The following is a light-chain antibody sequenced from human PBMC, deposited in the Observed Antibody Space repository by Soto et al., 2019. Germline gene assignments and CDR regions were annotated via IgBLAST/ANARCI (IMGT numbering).Light chain of an antibody. Sequence: EIVMTQSPATLSVSPGEKDTHYCRASQSVSSNLAWYQQKPGHAPRLLIYGASTRATGIPARFSGSGSGTEFTLTISSLQSEDFAVYYCQQYNNWPLTFGGGTKVDIK. CDR3: QQYNNWPLT. CDR1: QSVSSN. V-gene: IGKV3-15*01. CDR2: GAS. J-gene: IGKJ4*01.